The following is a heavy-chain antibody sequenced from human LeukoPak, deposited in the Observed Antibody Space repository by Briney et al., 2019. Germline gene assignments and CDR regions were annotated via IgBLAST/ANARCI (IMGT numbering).Heavy chain of an antibody. CDR3: ARHGYCSGGSCYQPLYYFDY. CDR2: IYYSGST. D-gene: IGHD2-15*01. V-gene: IGHV4-39*01. CDR1: GGSISSSSYY. Sequence: SETLSLTCTVSGGSISSSSYYWGWIRQPPGKGLEWIGSIYYSGSTYYNPSLKSRVTISVDTSKNQFSLKLSSVTAADTAVYYCARHGYCSGGSCYQPLYYFDYWGQGTLVTVSS. J-gene: IGHJ4*02.